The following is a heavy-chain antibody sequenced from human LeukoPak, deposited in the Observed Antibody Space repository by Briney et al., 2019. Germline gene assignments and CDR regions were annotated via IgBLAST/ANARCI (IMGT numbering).Heavy chain of an antibody. D-gene: IGHD5-24*01. Sequence: SGGSLRLSCAASGFTFDDFAMHWVRQAPGKGLEWVSGINWNSGRIGYADSVKGRFNISRDNAKNSLYLQMNSLRAEDTALYYCAKDRDGSYYYGMDVWGQGTTVTVSS. CDR1: GFTFDDFA. J-gene: IGHJ6*02. CDR2: INWNSGRI. CDR3: AKDRDGSYYYGMDV. V-gene: IGHV3-9*01.